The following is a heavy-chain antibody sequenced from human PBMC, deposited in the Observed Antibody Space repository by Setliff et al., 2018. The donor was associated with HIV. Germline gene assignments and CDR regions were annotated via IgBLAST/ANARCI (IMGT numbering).Heavy chain of an antibody. J-gene: IGHJ4*02. CDR1: TISTLSVSLNS. V-gene: IGHV3-48*04. Sequence: GGSLRLSCAASTISTLSVSLNSMNWVRQAPGKGLEWISYISTSGSTIYYADSVKGRFTISRDNAKNSLYLQMNSLRSEDTAVYYCAREGPQTGDHSLALFWGQGTVVTVSS. CDR3: AREGPQTGDHSLALF. D-gene: IGHD7-27*01. CDR2: ISTSGSTI.